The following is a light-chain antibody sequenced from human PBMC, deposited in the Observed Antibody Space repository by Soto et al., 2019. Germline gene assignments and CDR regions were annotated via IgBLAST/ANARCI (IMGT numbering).Light chain of an antibody. Sequence: DIQLTQSPSFLSASVGDRVTITCRASQGIGSYLAWYQQKPGKAPKLLIFAASILQSGVPSRFSGSGSGTDFTLTISSLQPEDFATYYCQHLNTYVSFGGRTKVEIK. J-gene: IGKJ4*01. CDR2: AAS. V-gene: IGKV1-9*01. CDR3: QHLNTYVS. CDR1: QGIGSY.